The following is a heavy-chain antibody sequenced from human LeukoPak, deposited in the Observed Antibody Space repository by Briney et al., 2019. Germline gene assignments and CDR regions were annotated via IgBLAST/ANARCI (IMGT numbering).Heavy chain of an antibody. CDR2: IYSGGST. V-gene: IGHV3-66*01. Sequence: PGGSLRLSCAASGFTVSSNYMSWVRQAPGKGLEWVSVIYSGGSTYYADSVKGRFTISRDNSKNTLYLQMNSLRADDTAVYYCARSARLMKGVVEVTALDDWGQGTLVTVSS. D-gene: IGHD3-3*01. CDR1: GFTVSSNY. CDR3: ARSARLMKGVVEVTALDD. J-gene: IGHJ4*02.